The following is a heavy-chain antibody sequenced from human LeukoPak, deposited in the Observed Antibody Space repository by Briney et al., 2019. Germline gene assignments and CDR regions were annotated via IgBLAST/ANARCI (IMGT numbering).Heavy chain of an antibody. J-gene: IGHJ4*02. CDR3: ARDIQTAYCGGDCSTLFDY. CDR1: GFTFSSYW. V-gene: IGHV3-7*01. D-gene: IGHD2-21*02. CDR2: IKQDGSEK. Sequence: GGSLRLSCAASGFTFSSYWMSWVRQAPGKGLEWVANIKQDGSEKYYVDSVKGRFTISRDNAKNSLYLQMNSLRAEDTAVYYCARDIQTAYCGGDCSTLFDYWGQGTLDTVSS.